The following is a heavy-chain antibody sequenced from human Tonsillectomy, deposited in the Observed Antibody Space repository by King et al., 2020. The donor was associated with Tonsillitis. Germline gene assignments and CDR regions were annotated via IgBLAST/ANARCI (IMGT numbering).Heavy chain of an antibody. CDR1: GFTFSSYS. CDR3: ARSFIVEGGWFDP. J-gene: IGHJ5*02. CDR2: ISSSSSYI. V-gene: IGHV3-21*01. Sequence: VQLVESGGGLVKPGGSLRLSCAASGFTFSSYSMNWVRQAPGKGLEWGSSISSSSSYIYYTDSVKGRFTISRDNAKNSLYLQMNSLRAEDTAVYYCARSFIVEGGWFDPWGQGTLVTVSS. D-gene: IGHD1-26*01.